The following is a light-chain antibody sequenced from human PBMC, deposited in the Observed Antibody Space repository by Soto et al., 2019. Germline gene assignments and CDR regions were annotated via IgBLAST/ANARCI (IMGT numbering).Light chain of an antibody. CDR1: YYNIGTNT. J-gene: IGLJ1*01. CDR3: ATWDDSVYV. Sequence: QSVLTQPPSASGTPGQGITMSCSGGYYNIGTNTVNWFQHLPGSAPKLLIYTNDQRPSGVPDRFSGSRSGTSASLAISGLQSEDEADYYCATWDDSVYVFGTGTKVTVL. CDR2: TND. V-gene: IGLV1-44*01.